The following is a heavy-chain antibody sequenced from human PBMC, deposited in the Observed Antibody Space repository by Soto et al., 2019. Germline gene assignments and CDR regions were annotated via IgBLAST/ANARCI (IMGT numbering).Heavy chain of an antibody. CDR3: ARGGGAVIPARYSGSSSDYYYGMGV. Sequence: ASVKVSCKTSGGTFISYAISWVRQAPGQGLEWMGGIIPILATASYAQNFQGRVTLTADESTSAAYMELSSLRSEDTAVYYCARGGGAVIPARYSGSSSDYYYGMGVWGQGTTVTVSS. CDR2: IIPILATA. D-gene: IGHD1-26*01. CDR1: GGTFISYA. J-gene: IGHJ6*02. V-gene: IGHV1-69*13.